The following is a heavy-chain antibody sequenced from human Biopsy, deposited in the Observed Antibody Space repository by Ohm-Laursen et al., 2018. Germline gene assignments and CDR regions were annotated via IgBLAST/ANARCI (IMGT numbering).Heavy chain of an antibody. CDR1: GFSPRNFT. J-gene: IGHJ5*02. CDR2: ISRSVSHI. Sequence: SLRLSCAASGFSPRNFTINWVRQAPGKGLEWVSSISRSVSHILYAETLKGRFTSSRDNAKNSVYLQMNSLRVEDTGVYYCARGRTHLLPDHDWFDPWGQGTLVTVSS. D-gene: IGHD1-14*01. V-gene: IGHV3-21*06. CDR3: ARGRTHLLPDHDWFDP.